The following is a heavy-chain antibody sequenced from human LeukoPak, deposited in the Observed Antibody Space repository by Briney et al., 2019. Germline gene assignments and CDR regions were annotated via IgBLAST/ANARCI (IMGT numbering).Heavy chain of an antibody. D-gene: IGHD3-10*01. CDR2: IWYDGSNK. Sequence: GGSLRLSCAASGFTFSNYGMHWVRQAPGKGLEWVAYIWYDGSNKYYTDSVKGRFTIFRDNSENTLYLQMNSLRVEDTAVYYCAKGGSGYYGSGSLGGMDVWGQGTTVTVSS. V-gene: IGHV3-30*02. CDR3: AKGGSGYYGSGSLGGMDV. CDR1: GFTFSNYG. J-gene: IGHJ6*02.